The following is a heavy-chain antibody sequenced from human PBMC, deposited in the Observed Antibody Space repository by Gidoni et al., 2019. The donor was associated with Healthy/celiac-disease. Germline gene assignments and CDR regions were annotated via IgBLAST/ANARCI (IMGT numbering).Heavy chain of an antibody. J-gene: IGHJ4*02. CDR1: GFTFSSYV. D-gene: IGHD3-16*02. CDR2: IWYDGSNK. CDR3: ARDLGYDYVWGSYRPLYYFDY. Sequence: QVQLVESGGGVVQPGRSLRLSCAASGFTFSSYVMNLVRQAPGKGLEWVAVIWYDGSNKYYADSVKGRFTISRDNSKNTLYLQMNSLRAEDTAVYYCARDLGYDYVWGSYRPLYYFDYWGQGTLVTVSS. V-gene: IGHV3-33*08.